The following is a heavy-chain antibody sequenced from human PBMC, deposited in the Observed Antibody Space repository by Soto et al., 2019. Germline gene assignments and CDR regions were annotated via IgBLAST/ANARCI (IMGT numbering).Heavy chain of an antibody. CDR2: ISHSGST. CDR3: VRESTQSGQNWFDT. CDR1: GGSINSGRSS. D-gene: IGHD2-8*02. Sequence: QLQLLESGSGLVKPSQTLSLTCSVSGGSINSGRSSWNWIRQPPGKGLEWIAYISHSGSTYYTPSIKSRVTISVDRSKNQCSLKLNSLTAADTAVYYCVRESTQSGQNWFDTWGQGILVTVSS. V-gene: IGHV4-30-2*01. J-gene: IGHJ5*02.